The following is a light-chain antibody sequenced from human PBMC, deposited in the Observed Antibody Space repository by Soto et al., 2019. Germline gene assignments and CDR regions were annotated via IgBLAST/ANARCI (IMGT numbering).Light chain of an antibody. Sequence: DIQMTQSPSSLSASVGDRGTITCRASQTSSNFLNWFQQKPGRAPKLLIYGASSLQSGVPSRFSGSGSGTEFTLIINSLQPEHYAIYYCQQIFDTPLTFGGGTTVEIK. CDR2: GAS. J-gene: IGKJ4*01. CDR3: QQIFDTPLT. CDR1: QTSSNF. V-gene: IGKV1-39*01.